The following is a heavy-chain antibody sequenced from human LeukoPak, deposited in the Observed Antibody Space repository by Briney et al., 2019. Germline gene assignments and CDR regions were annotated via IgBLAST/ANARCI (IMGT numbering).Heavy chain of an antibody. Sequence: GGSLRLSCAASGFTVSSNYMSWVRQAPGKGLEWVSVIYSGGSTYYADSVKGRFTISRDNSKNTLYLQMNSLRAEDTAVYYCASHRRDGYRAFDYWGQGTLVTVSS. CDR2: IYSGGST. D-gene: IGHD5-24*01. CDR3: ASHRRDGYRAFDY. CDR1: GFTVSSNY. J-gene: IGHJ4*02. V-gene: IGHV3-53*01.